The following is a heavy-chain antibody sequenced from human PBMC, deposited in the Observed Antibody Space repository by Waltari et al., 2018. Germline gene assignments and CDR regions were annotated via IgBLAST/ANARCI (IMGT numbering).Heavy chain of an antibody. CDR2: INHSGST. Sequence: QVQLQQWGAGLLKPSDTLSLTCAVFGESFSGFYWTWIRQSPGKGLELIGEINHSGSTKYNPSLECRVTISIYTPKNQFSLRLTSVTAADAGVYYCARVKGISMIVEIRYGMDVWGQGTTVTVSS. CDR3: ARVKGISMIVEIRYGMDV. D-gene: IGHD2-21*01. J-gene: IGHJ6*02. CDR1: GESFSGFY. V-gene: IGHV4-34*01.